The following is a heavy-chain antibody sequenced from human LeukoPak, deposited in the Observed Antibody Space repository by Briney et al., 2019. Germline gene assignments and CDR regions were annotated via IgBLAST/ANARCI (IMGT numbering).Heavy chain of an antibody. J-gene: IGHJ4*02. CDR2: VYYTGST. D-gene: IGHD4-17*01. CDR3: ARDSSTVTTRHLDY. CDR1: GGSINNFY. Sequence: SETLSLTCTVSGGSINNFYWTWIRRPPGKGLECIGYVYYTGSTYYNPSLKNRVTISVDTSRNQFSLRLNYVTAADTAVYYCARDSSTVTTRHLDYWGQGTLVTVSS. V-gene: IGHV4-59*01.